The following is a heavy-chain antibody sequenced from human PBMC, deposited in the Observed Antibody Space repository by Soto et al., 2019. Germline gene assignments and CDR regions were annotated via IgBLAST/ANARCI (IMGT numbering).Heavy chain of an antibody. D-gene: IGHD3-16*01. CDR2: IYYRGST. CDR1: DDSINSDKYY. V-gene: IGHV4-61*05. J-gene: IGHJ6*03. Sequence: SETLSLTCSVSDDSINSDKYYWGWIRQPPGKGLEWIGYIYYRGSTNYNPSLKSRVTISVDTSKNQFSLRLTSVTAADTAVYYCARGPYYDLIWNYYYMDVWGKGTTVTVSS. CDR3: ARGPYYDLIWNYYYMDV.